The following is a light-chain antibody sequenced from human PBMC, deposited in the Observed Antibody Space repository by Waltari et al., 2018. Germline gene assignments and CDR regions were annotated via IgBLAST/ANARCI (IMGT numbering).Light chain of an antibody. V-gene: IGLV2-8*01. CDR3: SSYAHNNHFV. J-gene: IGLJ1*01. Sequence: QSVLTQPPSATGSPGQSVTISCTGTNSDVGAYNYVSWYQQHPGKVPKLLIYEVTKRPSGLRDRFSGSKSGNTASLTVSGLQADDEADYYCSSYAHNNHFVFGTGTKVTVL. CDR1: NSDVGAYNY. CDR2: EVT.